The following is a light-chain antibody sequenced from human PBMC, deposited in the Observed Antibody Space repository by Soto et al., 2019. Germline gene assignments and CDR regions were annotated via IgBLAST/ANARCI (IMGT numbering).Light chain of an antibody. CDR3: ATWDDRLTGSV. CDR1: SSNIGSNT. CDR2: SNN. V-gene: IGLV1-44*01. J-gene: IGLJ1*01. Sequence: QSLVTQPPTASGTPGQSVTVSYSGSSSNIGSNTVTSYQQLPGTPPILLLYSNNLRSSGVRDRFSGSRSGTSASLAISGLQSEDEADYYCATWDDRLTGSVFGSGPKV.